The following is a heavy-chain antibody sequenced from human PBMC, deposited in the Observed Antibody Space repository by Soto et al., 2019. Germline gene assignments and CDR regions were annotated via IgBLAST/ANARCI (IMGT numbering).Heavy chain of an antibody. V-gene: IGHV3-23*01. D-gene: IGHD6-19*01. CDR3: ATSRLGILYSYYYGMDV. J-gene: IGHJ6*02. Sequence: GGSLRLSCAASGFTFSSYAMSWVRQAPGKGLEWVSAISGSGGSTYYADSVKGGSPIPRNNSKNTLYLQMNTLRAEDTALYYCATSRLGILYSYYYGMDVGGQGTTVTVSS. CDR2: ISGSGGST. CDR1: GFTFSSYA.